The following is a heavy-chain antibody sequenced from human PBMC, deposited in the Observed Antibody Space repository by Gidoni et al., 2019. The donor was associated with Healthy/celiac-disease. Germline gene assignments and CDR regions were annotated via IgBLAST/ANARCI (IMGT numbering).Heavy chain of an antibody. CDR3: ARHVRRGLDY. D-gene: IGHD3-10*01. J-gene: IGHJ4*02. CDR1: GGSISSYY. V-gene: IGHV4-59*08. Sequence: QVQLQESGPGLVKPSETLSLTCTVPGGSISSYYWSWIRQPPGKGLEWIGYIYYSGSTNYNPSLKSRVTISVDTSKNQFSLKLSSVTAADTAVYYCARHVRRGLDYWGQGTLVTVSS. CDR2: IYYSGST.